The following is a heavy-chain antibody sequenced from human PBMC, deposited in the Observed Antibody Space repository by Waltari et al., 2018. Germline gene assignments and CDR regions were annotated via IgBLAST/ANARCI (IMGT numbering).Heavy chain of an antibody. CDR1: GGPVGGYG. Sequence: HVQLVQSGAEVRTPGSSVKVSCKASGGPVGGYGISWVRLLPGQRLEWMGVIIPMFGIPDHSQKFQGRLTITADESTSTAYMELSRLTSEDTALYYCATHKLGVSQHYYHMDVWGKGTAVTISS. J-gene: IGHJ6*03. D-gene: IGHD7-27*01. V-gene: IGHV1-69*12. CDR3: ATHKLGVSQHYYHMDV. CDR2: IIPMFGIP.